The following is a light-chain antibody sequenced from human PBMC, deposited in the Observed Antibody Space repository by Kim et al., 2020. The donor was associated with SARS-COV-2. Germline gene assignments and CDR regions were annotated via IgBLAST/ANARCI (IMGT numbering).Light chain of an antibody. CDR1: QSVSSSY. Sequence: LCPGERAPLSCRARQSVSSSYLAWYQQKPGQAPRLLIYGASSRATGIPDRFSGSGSGTDFTLTISRLEPEDFAVYYCQQYGSSPYSFGQGTKLEI. V-gene: IGKV3-20*01. CDR2: GAS. CDR3: QQYGSSPYS. J-gene: IGKJ2*03.